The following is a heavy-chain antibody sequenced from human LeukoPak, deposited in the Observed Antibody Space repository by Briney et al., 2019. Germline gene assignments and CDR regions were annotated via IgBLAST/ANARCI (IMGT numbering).Heavy chain of an antibody. CDR3: ARDPTTVTTLDPKYYFDY. V-gene: IGHV3-30-3*01. CDR1: GFTFSSYA. CDR2: ISYDGSNK. J-gene: IGHJ4*02. Sequence: GGSLRLSWAAAGFTFSSYAMRWVRQAPGKGLEWVAVISYDGSNKYYADSVKGRFTISRDNSKNTLYLQMNSLRAEDTAVYYCARDPTTVTTLDPKYYFDYWGQGTLVTVSS. D-gene: IGHD4-17*01.